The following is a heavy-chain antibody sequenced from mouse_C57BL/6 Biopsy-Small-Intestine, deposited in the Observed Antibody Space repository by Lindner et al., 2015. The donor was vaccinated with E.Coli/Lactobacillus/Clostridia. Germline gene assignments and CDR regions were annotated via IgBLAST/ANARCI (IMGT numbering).Heavy chain of an antibody. V-gene: IGHV1-9*01. CDR2: ILPGSGST. CDR3: ARHYYGSSYFAY. Sequence: VQLQESGAELMKPGASVELSCKATGYTFTGYWIEWVKQRPGHGLEWIGEILPGSGSTNYNEKFEGKATFTADTSSNTAYMQLSSLTTEDSAIYYCARHYYGSSYFAYWGQGTLVTVSA. J-gene: IGHJ3*01. D-gene: IGHD1-1*01. CDR1: GYTFTGYW.